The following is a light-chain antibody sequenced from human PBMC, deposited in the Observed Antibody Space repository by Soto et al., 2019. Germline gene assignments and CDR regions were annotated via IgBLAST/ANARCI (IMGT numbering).Light chain of an antibody. CDR2: EVS. CDR1: SSDVGGYNY. Sequence: QSVLTQPVSVSGSPGQTITISCTGTSSDVGGYNYVSWYQQHPGKAPKLMIYEVSNRPSGVSSRFSGSKSGNTAFLTISGLQAEDEADYYCSSYTSSSTLVFGGGTKVTVL. V-gene: IGLV2-14*01. J-gene: IGLJ2*01. CDR3: SSYTSSSTLV.